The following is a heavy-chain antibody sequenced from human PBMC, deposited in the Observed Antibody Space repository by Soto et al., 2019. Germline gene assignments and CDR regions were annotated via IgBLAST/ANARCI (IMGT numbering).Heavy chain of an antibody. V-gene: IGHV4-30-4*01. Sequence: PSETLSLTCSVSGGSISSGYYYWSWIRQPPGKGLEWIGNIYYSGNTYYNPSLKSRLIISIDTSKNQFSLKVGSVTAADTAVYYCARDVNEGSGWPLNIDHWGQGTPVTVSS. CDR1: GGSISSGYYY. CDR3: ARDVNEGSGWPLNIDH. J-gene: IGHJ4*02. D-gene: IGHD6-19*01. CDR2: IYYSGNT.